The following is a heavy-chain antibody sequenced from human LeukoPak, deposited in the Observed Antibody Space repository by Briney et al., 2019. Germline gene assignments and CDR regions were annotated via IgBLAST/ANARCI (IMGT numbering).Heavy chain of an antibody. J-gene: IGHJ4*02. V-gene: IGHV4-59*01. D-gene: IGHD3-9*01. CDR2: IYYSGST. CDR3: ARGGRGGDWLLD. Sequence: PSETLSLTCTVSGGSISSYYWSWIRQPPGKGLEWIGYIYYSGSTNYNPSLKSRVTISVDTSKNQFSLKLSSVTAADTAVYYCARGGRGGDWLLDWGQGTLVTVSS. CDR1: GGSISSYY.